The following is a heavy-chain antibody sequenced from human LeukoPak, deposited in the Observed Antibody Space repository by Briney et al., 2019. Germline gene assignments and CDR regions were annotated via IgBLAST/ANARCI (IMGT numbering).Heavy chain of an antibody. Sequence: SETLSLTCAVSGYSISSGYYWGWIRQPPGKGLEWIGNIYHSGSAYYNPSLKSRVTMSVDTSKNQFSLKLSSVTATDTAMYYCVKDIYNSDWTALDYWGHGTLVTVSS. CDR2: IYHSGSA. CDR3: VKDIYNSDWTALDY. V-gene: IGHV4-38-2*02. CDR1: GYSISSGYY. D-gene: IGHD6-19*01. J-gene: IGHJ4*01.